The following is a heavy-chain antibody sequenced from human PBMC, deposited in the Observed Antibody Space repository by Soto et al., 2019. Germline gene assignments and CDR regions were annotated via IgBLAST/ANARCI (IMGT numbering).Heavy chain of an antibody. Sequence: GGSLRLSCAASGFTFSSYWMHWVRQAPGKGLVWVPRINSDGSSTSYADSVKGRFTISRDNAKNTLYLQMNSVRAEDTAVYYCARENDFWTFDYYGMDVWGQGPTVTVSS. D-gene: IGHD3-3*01. CDR1: GFTFSSYW. CDR2: INSDGSST. J-gene: IGHJ6*02. V-gene: IGHV3-74*01. CDR3: ARENDFWTFDYYGMDV.